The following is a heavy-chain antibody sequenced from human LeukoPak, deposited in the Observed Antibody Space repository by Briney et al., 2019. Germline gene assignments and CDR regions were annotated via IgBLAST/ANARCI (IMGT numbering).Heavy chain of an antibody. CDR2: IIPIFGTA. CDR1: GGTFSSYA. Sequence: ASVKVSCKASGGTFSSYAISWVRQAPGQGLEWMGGIIPIFGTANYAQKLQGRVTMTTDTSTSTAYMELRSLRSDDTAVYYCARVWYYYDSSGYYNYYYYYYMDVWGKGTTVTISS. J-gene: IGHJ6*03. CDR3: ARVWYYYDSSGYYNYYYYYYMDV. D-gene: IGHD3-22*01. V-gene: IGHV1-69*05.